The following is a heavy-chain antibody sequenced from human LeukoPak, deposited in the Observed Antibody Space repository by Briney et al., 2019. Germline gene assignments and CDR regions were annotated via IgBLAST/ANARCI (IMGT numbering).Heavy chain of an antibody. CDR2: LYSAGST. Sequence: PGGSLRLSCAASRFIVYSNYTSWVRQAPGRGLEWVSILYSAGSTYYADSVRGRFTIARDSSKNTVFLQMNSLRDEDTAVYYCASGGMGARKYYSDPFHYWGQGTLVTVSS. CDR1: RFIVYSNY. D-gene: IGHD3-10*01. CDR3: ASGGMGARKYYSDPFHY. J-gene: IGHJ4*02. V-gene: IGHV3-53*01.